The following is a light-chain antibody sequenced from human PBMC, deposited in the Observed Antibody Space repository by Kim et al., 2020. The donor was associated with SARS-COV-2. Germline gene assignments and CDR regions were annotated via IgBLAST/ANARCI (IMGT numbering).Light chain of an antibody. V-gene: IGKV1-33*01. CDR2: DAS. J-gene: IGKJ4*01. CDR1: QDIRIY. CDR3: QQYDNLPLT. Sequence: DIQMTQSPSSLSASVGDRVSITCQASQDIRIYLNWFQQKPGKAPKLLINDASSLEAGVPSRFSGTGSGTHFTFTITSLQPEDTATYYCQQYDNLPLTFGGGTKVEIK.